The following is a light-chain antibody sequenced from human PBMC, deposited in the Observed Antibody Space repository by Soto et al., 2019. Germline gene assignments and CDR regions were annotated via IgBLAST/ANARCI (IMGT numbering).Light chain of an antibody. CDR3: QEYNYWHPIT. J-gene: IGKJ4*01. CDR1: ESVSSH. V-gene: IGKV3-15*01. CDR2: DSS. Sequence: KVIMQSPPTVSLHQEQTATLTCRASESVSSHLAWYQQKPGQAPRLLIYDSSTRATGIPARFSGSESGTEFTLTITSLQSEDSAVYYCQEYNYWHPITFGGGTKVDIK.